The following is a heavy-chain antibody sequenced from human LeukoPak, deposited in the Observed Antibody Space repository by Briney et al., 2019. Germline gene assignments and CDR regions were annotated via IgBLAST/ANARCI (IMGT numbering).Heavy chain of an antibody. CDR1: GGSFSGYY. D-gene: IGHD5-24*01. Sequence: PSAPLSLSCGVYGGSFSGYYWSWIRQPPGKGLEWIGEINPRGSTNYNPSLKSRVTLSADTSKNQFSLPLNSVTAADTAVYYCARRRLGYYFDYWGQGTLVTVSS. CDR2: INPRGST. V-gene: IGHV4-34*01. J-gene: IGHJ4*02. CDR3: ARRRLGYYFDY.